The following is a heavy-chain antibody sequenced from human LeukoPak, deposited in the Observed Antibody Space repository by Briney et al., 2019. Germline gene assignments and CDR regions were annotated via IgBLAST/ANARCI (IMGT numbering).Heavy chain of an antibody. CDR2: ISGSGGST. CDR1: GFTFSSYA. J-gene: IGHJ4*02. CDR3: AAGGVPAATGGDY. V-gene: IGHV3-23*01. D-gene: IGHD2-2*01. Sequence: QSGGSLRLSCAASGFTFSSYAMSWVRQAPGKGLEWVSAISGSGGSTYYADSVKGRFTISRDNSKNTLYLQMNSLRAEDTAVYYCAAGGVPAATGGDYWGQGTLVTVSS.